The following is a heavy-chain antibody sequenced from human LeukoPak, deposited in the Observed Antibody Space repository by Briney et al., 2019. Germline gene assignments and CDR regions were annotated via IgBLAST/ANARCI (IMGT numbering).Heavy chain of an antibody. CDR3: AGTWSFDS. V-gene: IGHV3-74*01. CDR2: ISGDGTTT. D-gene: IGHD2-15*01. Sequence: GGSLRLSCTVSGFTFSNDWMHWVRQAPGKGLLWVSRISGDGTTTNYADSVKGRFTISRDNAKNTLYLQMDSLRAEDTAVYYCAGTWSFDSWGQGTLVTVSS. J-gene: IGHJ4*02. CDR1: GFTFSNDW.